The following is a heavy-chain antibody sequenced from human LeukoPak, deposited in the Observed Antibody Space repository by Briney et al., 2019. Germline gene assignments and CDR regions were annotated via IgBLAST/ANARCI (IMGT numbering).Heavy chain of an antibody. CDR3: ARSGYNSALHWFDP. D-gene: IGHD6-19*01. Sequence: GGSLRLSCAASGFTVTTNYMTWVRQAPGKGLEWVSIICSGGYTDYADSVKGRFTISRDNSKNTLDLQMNSLRAEDTAVYYCARSGYNSALHWFDPWGQGTLVTVSS. J-gene: IGHJ5*02. V-gene: IGHV3-66*01. CDR2: ICSGGYT. CDR1: GFTVTTNY.